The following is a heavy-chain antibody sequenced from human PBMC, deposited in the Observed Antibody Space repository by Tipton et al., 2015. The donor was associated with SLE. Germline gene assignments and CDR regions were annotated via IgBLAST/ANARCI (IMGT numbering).Heavy chain of an antibody. CDR1: GFTFSDYY. CDR3: ARAAYCGGDCRGGDFQH. CDR2: ISSSSSYT. J-gene: IGHJ1*01. D-gene: IGHD2-21*02. Sequence: GSLRLSCAASGFTFSDYYMSWIRQAPGKGLEWVSYISSSSSYTNYADSVKGRFTISRDNAKNSLYLQMNSLRAEDTAVYYCARAAYCGGDCRGGDFQHWGQGTLVTVSS. V-gene: IGHV3-11*06.